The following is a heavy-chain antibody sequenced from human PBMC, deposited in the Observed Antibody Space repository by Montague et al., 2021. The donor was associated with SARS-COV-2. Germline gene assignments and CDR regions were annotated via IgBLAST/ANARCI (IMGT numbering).Heavy chain of an antibody. J-gene: IGHJ3*02. CDR2: ITSSSSHL. CDR3: AREHNYDSGRRDGFDI. D-gene: IGHD3-10*01. V-gene: IGHV3-11*01. Sequence: SLRLSCAASGFTFSDYYMNWICQAPGKGLEWVSHITSSSSHLYYADSVKGRFTISRDNAKNSLYLQMNSLRAEDTAVYYCAREHNYDSGRRDGFDIWGQGTVVTVSS. CDR1: GFTFSDYY.